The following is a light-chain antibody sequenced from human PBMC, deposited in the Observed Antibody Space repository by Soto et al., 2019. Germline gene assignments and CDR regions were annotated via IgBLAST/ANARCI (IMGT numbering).Light chain of an antibody. J-gene: IGKJ2*01. CDR1: QSLLDTSNNKNY. CDR3: HQYYSALYT. Sequence: DIVMTQSPDSLAVSLGERATINCKSSQSLLDTSNNKNYVAWYQQKPGQPPKLLIYWASARQSGVPDRFSGGGSWTDFILTISNLQAEDVAVYYCHQYYSALYTFGQGTKLEI. CDR2: WAS. V-gene: IGKV4-1*01.